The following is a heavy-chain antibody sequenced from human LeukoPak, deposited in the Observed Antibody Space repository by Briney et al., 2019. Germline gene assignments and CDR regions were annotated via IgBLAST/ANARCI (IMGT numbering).Heavy chain of an antibody. CDR3: ARHEEKGYYYYMDV. Sequence: PSETLSLTCAVYGGSFSGYYWSWIRQPPGKGLEWIGEINHSGSTNYNPSLKSRVTISVDTSKNQFSLKLSSVTAADTAVYYCARHEEKGYYYYMDVWGKGTTVTVSS. V-gene: IGHV4-34*01. CDR2: INHSGST. CDR1: GGSFSGYY. J-gene: IGHJ6*03.